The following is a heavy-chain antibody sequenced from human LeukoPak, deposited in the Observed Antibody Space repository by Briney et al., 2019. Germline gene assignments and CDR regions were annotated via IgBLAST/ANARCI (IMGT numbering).Heavy chain of an antibody. CDR3: AREVTMIVVASDAFDI. J-gene: IGHJ3*02. CDR2: FNWNSGTI. D-gene: IGHD3-22*01. Sequence: GGSLRLSCTVSGFTVSSNSMSWVRQAPGKGLEWVSGFNWNSGTIGYVDSVKGRFTISRDNAKNSLYLQMNSLRAEDTAVYYCAREVTMIVVASDAFDIWGQGTMVTVSS. CDR1: GFTVSSNS. V-gene: IGHV3-48*04.